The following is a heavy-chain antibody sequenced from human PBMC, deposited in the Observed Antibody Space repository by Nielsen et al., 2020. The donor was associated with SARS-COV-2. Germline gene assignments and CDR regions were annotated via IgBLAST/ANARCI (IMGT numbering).Heavy chain of an antibody. D-gene: IGHD3-3*01. CDR3: ARAPTIFGVVITSFDY. CDR1: GGSISSGDYY. CDR2: IYYSGST. J-gene: IGHJ4*02. Sequence: SETLSLTCTVSGGSISSGDYYWSWIRQPPGKGLEWIGYIYYSGSTYYNPSLKSRVTISVDTSKNQFSLKLSSVTAADTALYYCARAPTIFGVVITSFDYWGQGTLVTVSS. V-gene: IGHV4-30-4*01.